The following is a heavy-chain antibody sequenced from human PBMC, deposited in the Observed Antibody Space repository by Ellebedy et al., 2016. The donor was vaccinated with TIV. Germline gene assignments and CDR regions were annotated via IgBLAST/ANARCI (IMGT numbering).Heavy chain of an antibody. Sequence: SETLSLTCNVSGDSISRDNVYWGWVRQPPGKGLEWMGSISSDGQPQPNPSLRSRVTTSADTPNNQYSLKLTSVTAADTAVYYWARDTGHWEIDHWGHGILVTVSS. CDR3: ARDTGHWEIDH. CDR2: ISSDGQP. CDR1: GDSISRDNVY. J-gene: IGHJ4*01. D-gene: IGHD1-26*01. V-gene: IGHV4-39*01.